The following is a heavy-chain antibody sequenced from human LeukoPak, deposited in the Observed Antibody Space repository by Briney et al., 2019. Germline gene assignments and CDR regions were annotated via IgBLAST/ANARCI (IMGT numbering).Heavy chain of an antibody. Sequence: PGGSLRLSCEASGFTFSSSAMTWVRQAPGKGLEWVSSISIDVDKTYYADSVKGRVTISRDNPKTTLYLQMNSLRAEDTAVYYCAKFSRSYCSSTRCSKYFDYWGQGTLVTVSS. CDR3: AKFSRSYCSSTRCSKYFDY. D-gene: IGHD2-2*01. CDR1: GFTFSSSA. V-gene: IGHV3-23*01. CDR2: ISIDVDKT. J-gene: IGHJ4*02.